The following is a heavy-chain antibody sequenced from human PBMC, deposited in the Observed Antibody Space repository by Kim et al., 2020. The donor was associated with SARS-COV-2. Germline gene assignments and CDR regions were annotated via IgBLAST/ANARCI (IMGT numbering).Heavy chain of an antibody. V-gene: IGHV4-59*08. CDR2: IYYSGST. J-gene: IGHJ4*02. Sequence: SETLSLTCTVSGGSISSYYWSWIRQPPGKGLEWIGYIYYSGSTNYNPSLKSRVTISVDTSKNQFSLKLSSVTAADTAVYYCARRGDYGDYGYWGQGTLVTVSS. CDR1: GGSISSYY. CDR3: ARRGDYGDYGY. D-gene: IGHD4-17*01.